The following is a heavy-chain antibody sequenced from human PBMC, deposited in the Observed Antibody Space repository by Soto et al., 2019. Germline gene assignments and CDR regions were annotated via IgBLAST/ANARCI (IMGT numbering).Heavy chain of an antibody. CDR1: GYTFTSYA. CDR2: INAGNGTT. Sequence: QVQLVQSGAEVKKPGASVKVSCKASGYTFTSYAMHWVRQAPGQRLEWMGWINAGNGTTKYSQKFQGRVTITRDTSASTAYMELSSLRSEDTAVYYCARDMAQWLVQGSYYYYYGMDVWGQGTTVTVSS. J-gene: IGHJ6*02. D-gene: IGHD6-19*01. CDR3: ARDMAQWLVQGSYYYYYGMDV. V-gene: IGHV1-3*01.